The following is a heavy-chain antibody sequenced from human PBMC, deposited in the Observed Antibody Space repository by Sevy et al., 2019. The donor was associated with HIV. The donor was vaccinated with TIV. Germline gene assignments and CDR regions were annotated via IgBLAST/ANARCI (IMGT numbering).Heavy chain of an antibody. J-gene: IGHJ6*02. V-gene: IGHV3-9*01. Sequence: SLRLSCAASGFTFDDYAMHWVRQAPGKGLEWVSGISWNSGSIGYADSVKGRFTISRDNAKNSLYLQMNSLRAEDTALYYCAKDGYSSGWYYGMDVWGQGTTVTVSS. D-gene: IGHD6-19*01. CDR1: GFTFDDYA. CDR2: ISWNSGSI. CDR3: AKDGYSSGWYYGMDV.